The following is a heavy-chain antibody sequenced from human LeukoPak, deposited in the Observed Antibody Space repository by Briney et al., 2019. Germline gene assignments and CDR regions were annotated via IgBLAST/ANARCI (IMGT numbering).Heavy chain of an antibody. V-gene: IGHV3-21*03. CDR3: TTVRIAVAGRGVFDY. CDR2: ISSSSSYI. D-gene: IGHD6-19*01. Sequence: PGGSLRLSCAASGFTFSSYSMNWVRQAPGKGLEWVSSISSSSSYIYYADSVKGRFTISRDDSKNTLYLQMNSLKTEDTAVYYCTTVRIAVAGRGVFDYWGQGTLVTVSS. CDR1: GFTFSSYS. J-gene: IGHJ4*02.